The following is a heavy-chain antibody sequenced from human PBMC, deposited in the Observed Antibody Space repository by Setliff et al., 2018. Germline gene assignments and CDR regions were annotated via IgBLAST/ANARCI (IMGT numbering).Heavy chain of an antibody. CDR3: ARTCSGSGCYAGLES. CDR1: GFTFSSYR. V-gene: IGHV3-33*08. D-gene: IGHD2-15*01. J-gene: IGHJ4*02. CDR2: IWDDGGKK. Sequence: GGSLRLSCSASGFTFSSYRMHWVRQAPGKGLEWVAVIWDDGGKKYHADSVKGRFTIPRDNSKNTLYLEMNSLRAEDTAVYYCARTCSGSGCYAGLESWGQGTPVTVSS.